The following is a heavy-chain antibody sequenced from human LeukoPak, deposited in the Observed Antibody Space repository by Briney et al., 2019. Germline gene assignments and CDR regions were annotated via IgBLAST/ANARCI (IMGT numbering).Heavy chain of an antibody. J-gene: IGHJ4*02. CDR2: ISGDGGST. CDR1: GFFFDDFA. D-gene: IGHD2-21*02. CDR3: ARDASGGDLLSYY. Sequence: GGSLRLSCAASGFFFDDFAMHWGRQAPGKSLEWVSLISGDGGSTKYADSVKGRFTISRDNAKNSLYLQMNSLRAEDTAVYYCARDASGGDLLSYYWGQGTLVTVSS. V-gene: IGHV3-43*02.